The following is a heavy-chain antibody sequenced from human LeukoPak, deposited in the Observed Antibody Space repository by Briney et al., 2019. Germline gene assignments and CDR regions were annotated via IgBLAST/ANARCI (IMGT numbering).Heavy chain of an antibody. D-gene: IGHD2-15*01. J-gene: IGHJ4*02. CDR3: AKDLRFGVVVAATPYY. Sequence: GRSLRLSCAASGFTFSSYGMHWVRQAPGKGLEWVAVLSYDGTNKYYADSVKGRFTISRDDSRNTLYLQMNSLRADDTAVYYCAKDLRFGVVVAATPYYWGQGTLVTVSS. CDR2: LSYDGTNK. CDR1: GFTFSSYG. V-gene: IGHV3-30*18.